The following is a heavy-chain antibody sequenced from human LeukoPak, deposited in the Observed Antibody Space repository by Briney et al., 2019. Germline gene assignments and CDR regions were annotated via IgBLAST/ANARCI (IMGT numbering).Heavy chain of an antibody. CDR3: AKGLAALYFDY. CDR2: IRGSGGST. J-gene: IGHJ4*02. CDR1: GFTFSSYA. D-gene: IGHD6-13*01. V-gene: IGHV3-23*01. Sequence: GGSLRLSXAASGFTFSSYAMSWVRQAPGKGLEWVSAIRGSGGSTYYADSVKGRFTISRDNSKNTLYLQMNSLRAEDTAVYYCAKGLAALYFDYWGQGTLVTVSS.